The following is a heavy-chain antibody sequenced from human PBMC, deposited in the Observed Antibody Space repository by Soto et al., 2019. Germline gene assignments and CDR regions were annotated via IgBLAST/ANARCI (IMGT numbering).Heavy chain of an antibody. Sequence: GGSLRLSCAASGFTFRNYGMNWVRQAPGKGLEWVSYIGIGSSTKYYADSVKGRFTISRDNAKNSLYLQMNSLRAEDTAVYYCAFGEESRYYYYGMEVWGQGTTVTVSS. D-gene: IGHD3-10*01. CDR2: IGIGSSTK. CDR1: GFTFRNYG. J-gene: IGHJ6*02. V-gene: IGHV3-48*01. CDR3: AFGEESRYYYYGMEV.